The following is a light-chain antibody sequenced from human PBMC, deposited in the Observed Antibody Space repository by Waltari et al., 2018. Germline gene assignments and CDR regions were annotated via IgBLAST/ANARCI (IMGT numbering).Light chain of an antibody. CDR2: WAS. CDR1: QSVLYSSNNKNY. V-gene: IGKV4-1*01. CDR3: QQYYSTPPT. Sequence: IVMTQSPDSLAVPLGERATINCKSRQSVLYSSNNKNYLAWYQQKPGQPPKLLIYWASTRESGVPDRFSGSGSGTDFTLTISSLQAEDVAVYYCQQYYSTPPTFGQGTKLEIK. J-gene: IGKJ2*01.